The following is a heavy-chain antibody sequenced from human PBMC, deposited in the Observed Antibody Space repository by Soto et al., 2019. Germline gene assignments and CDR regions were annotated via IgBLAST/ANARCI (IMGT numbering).Heavy chain of an antibody. V-gene: IGHV4-30-2*01. CDR1: GDSISSGGYS. D-gene: IGHD6-13*01. Sequence: SETLSLTCAVSGDSISSGGYSWSWIRQPPGKGLEWIGEINHSGSTNYNPSLKSRVTISVDTSKNQFSLKLSSVTAADTAVYYCARGERSSSWYEREYFQHWGQGTLVTVSS. J-gene: IGHJ1*01. CDR2: INHSGST. CDR3: ARGERSSSWYEREYFQH.